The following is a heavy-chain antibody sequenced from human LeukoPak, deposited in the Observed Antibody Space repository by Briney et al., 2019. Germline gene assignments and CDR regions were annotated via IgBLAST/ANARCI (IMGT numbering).Heavy chain of an antibody. CDR3: ARDMTGSGWNDAFDI. CDR2: IYSSGSS. D-gene: IGHD6-19*01. V-gene: IGHV4-61*02. CDR1: GGSIRSESYY. J-gene: IGHJ3*02. Sequence: SQTLSLTCAVSGGSIRSESYYWSWIRQPAGTGLEWIGRIYSSGSSKLNPSLKSRVTISIDTSKNQFSLNLSSVTAADTAVYYCARDMTGSGWNDAFDIWGQGTMVTVSS.